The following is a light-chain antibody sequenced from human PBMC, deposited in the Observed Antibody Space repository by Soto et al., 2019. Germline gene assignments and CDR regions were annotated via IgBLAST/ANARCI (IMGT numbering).Light chain of an antibody. J-gene: IGKJ2*01. CDR2: DAS. Sequence: DIQMTQSPSTLSASVGDRVTITCRASQSISSWLAWYQQKPGKAPKLLIYDASSLESGVPSRFSGSGSGTEVTLTISSLQPDDFATCYCQQYHSYPYTFGQGTKLEIK. CDR1: QSISSW. CDR3: QQYHSYPYT. V-gene: IGKV1-5*01.